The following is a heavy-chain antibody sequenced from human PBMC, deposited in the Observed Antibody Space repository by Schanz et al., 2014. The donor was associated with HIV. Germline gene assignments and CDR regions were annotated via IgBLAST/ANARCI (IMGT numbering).Heavy chain of an antibody. J-gene: IGHJ4*02. D-gene: IGHD2-21*02. CDR1: GGTFSSSA. V-gene: IGHV1-69*06. CDR3: ARTYTGDWSTGAD. CDR2: IIPIFDTT. Sequence: QVQLVQSGAEVKKPGSSVKVSCKASGGTFSSSAISWGRQAPGQGLEWMGGIIPIFDTTNYAQKFQGRVTITADKSTSTVYMDLSSLRSEDTAVYYCARTYTGDWSTGADWGQGTLVTVSS.